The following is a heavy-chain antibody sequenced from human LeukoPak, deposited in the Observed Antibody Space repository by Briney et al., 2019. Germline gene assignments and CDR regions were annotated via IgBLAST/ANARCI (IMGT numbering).Heavy chain of an antibody. J-gene: IGHJ5*02. CDR2: LIPIFGTA. D-gene: IGHD6-13*01. V-gene: IGHV1-69*05. Sequence: SVKVSCTASGGTFSSYAISWVRQGPGQGLEWMGGLIPIFGTANYAQKFQGRVTITTDESTSTAYMELSSLRSEDTAVYYCARETPLDDSSSGYPHWLDPWGQGTLVTVSS. CDR1: GGTFSSYA. CDR3: ARETPLDDSSSGYPHWLDP.